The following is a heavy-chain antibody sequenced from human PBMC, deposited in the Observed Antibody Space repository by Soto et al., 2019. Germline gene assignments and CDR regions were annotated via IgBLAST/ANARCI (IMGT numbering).Heavy chain of an antibody. V-gene: IGHV3-23*01. CDR2: ISGGGGNT. CDR1: EFTFSSYG. J-gene: IGHJ4*02. Sequence: GGSLRLSCAAFEFTFSSYGMSWVRQAPGKGLEWVSGISGGGGNTFYADSAKGRFTISRDNSKNTVYLQMNSLRAEDTAVYYCAKDGSYSDSPTESDSWGQGILVTVSS. CDR3: AKDGSYSDSPTESDS. D-gene: IGHD3-16*01.